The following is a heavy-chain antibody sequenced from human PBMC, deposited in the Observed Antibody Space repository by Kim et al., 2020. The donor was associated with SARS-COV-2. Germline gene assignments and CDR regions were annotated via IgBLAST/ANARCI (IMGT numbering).Heavy chain of an antibody. CDR1: GFTFSSYA. J-gene: IGHJ4*02. D-gene: IGHD2-8*01. CDR2: ISGSGGST. Sequence: GGSLRLSCAVSGFTFSSYAMSWVRQAPGKGLEWDSVISGSGGSTYYADSVKGRFTISRDNSKNTLYLRMTSLRVEDTAVYYCARAAPNFVHYYFDYWGQGTLVTVSS. V-gene: IGHV3-23*01. CDR3: ARAAPNFVHYYFDY.